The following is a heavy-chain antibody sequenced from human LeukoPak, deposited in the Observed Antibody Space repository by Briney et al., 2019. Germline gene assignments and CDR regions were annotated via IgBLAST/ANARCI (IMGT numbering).Heavy chain of an antibody. CDR3: ARSMIRGATYYFDY. CDR2: INPSGDST. V-gene: IGHV1-46*01. D-gene: IGHD3-10*01. J-gene: IGHJ4*02. Sequence: ASVKASCKASGYTFTRYYIHWVRQAPGQGLEWMGVINPSGDSTSYAQKFQGRVTMTRDTSTSTVYMELSSLRSEDTAVHYCARSMIRGATYYFDYWGQGTLVTVSS. CDR1: GYTFTRYY.